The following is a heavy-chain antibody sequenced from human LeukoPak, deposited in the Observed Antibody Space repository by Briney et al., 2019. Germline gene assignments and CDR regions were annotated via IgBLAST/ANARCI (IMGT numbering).Heavy chain of an antibody. Sequence: PGRSLRLSCAASGFNFVDYAMHWVRQVPGKGLEWVSGISYNSGTIVYADSVRGRFTISRDNAKNSLYLQMNSLRAEDTAVYYCARVAGLRYFDWLPYYYYYMDVWGKGTTVTVSS. J-gene: IGHJ6*03. CDR2: ISYNSGTI. CDR1: GFNFVDYA. D-gene: IGHD3-9*01. V-gene: IGHV3-9*01. CDR3: ARVAGLRYFDWLPYYYYYMDV.